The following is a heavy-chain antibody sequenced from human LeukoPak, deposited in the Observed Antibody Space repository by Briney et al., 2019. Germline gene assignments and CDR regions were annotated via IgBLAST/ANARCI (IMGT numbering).Heavy chain of an antibody. V-gene: IGHV4-4*02. CDR3: ARRWCSGGSCYSRFSWFDP. D-gene: IGHD2-15*01. CDR1: GGSISSSNW. Sequence: SETLSLTCAVSGGSISSSNWWSWVRRPPGKGLEWIGYIYYSGSTNYSPSLKSRVTISVDTSKNQFSLKLSSVTAADTAVYYCARRWCSGGSCYSRFSWFDPWGQGTLVTVSS. J-gene: IGHJ5*02. CDR2: IYYSGST.